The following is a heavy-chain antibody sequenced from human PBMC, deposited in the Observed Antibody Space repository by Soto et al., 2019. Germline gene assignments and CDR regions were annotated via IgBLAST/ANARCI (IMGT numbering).Heavy chain of an antibody. CDR3: ARDYDEQFDY. CDR2: IYYSGST. Sequence: KASETLSLTCTVSGGSISSGGYYWSWIRQHPGKGLEWIGYIYYSGSTYYNPSLKSRVTISVDTSKNQFSLKLSSVTAADTAVYYCARDYDEQFDYWGQGTLVTVSS. J-gene: IGHJ4*02. CDR1: GGSISSGGYY. D-gene: IGHD3-22*01. V-gene: IGHV4-31*03.